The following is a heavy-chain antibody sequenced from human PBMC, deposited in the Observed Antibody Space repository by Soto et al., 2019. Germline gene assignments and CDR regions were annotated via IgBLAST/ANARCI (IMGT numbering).Heavy chain of an antibody. CDR2: MSYDGTNE. V-gene: IGHV3-30*04. J-gene: IGHJ4*02. D-gene: IGHD2-2*01. CDR3: ARELHGTSQIAN. CDR1: GFSFTHYT. Sequence: PGGSLRLSCAASGFSFTHYTINWVRQAPGKGLEWVAVMSYDGTNEYYADSVKGRFTISRDNAKSKLYLQMNSLRPEDTAMYYCARELHGTSQIANWGQGPLLTGS.